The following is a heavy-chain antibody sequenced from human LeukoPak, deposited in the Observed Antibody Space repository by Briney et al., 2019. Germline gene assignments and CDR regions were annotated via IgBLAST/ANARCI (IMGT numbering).Heavy chain of an antibody. J-gene: IGHJ4*02. Sequence: SETLSLTCTVSGDSISSHSWSWIRLPPGKGLEWIGYIHNSGSTNYNPSLKSRVTIAVDTSKNQFSLKLTSVTAADTAVYYCALSGYGSADSWGRGVLVTVSS. D-gene: IGHD3-10*01. CDR3: ALSGYGSADS. V-gene: IGHV4-59*11. CDR2: IHNSGST. CDR1: GDSISSHS.